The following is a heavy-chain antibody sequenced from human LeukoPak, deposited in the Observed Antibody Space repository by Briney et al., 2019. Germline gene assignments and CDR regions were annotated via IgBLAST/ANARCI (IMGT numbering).Heavy chain of an antibody. Sequence: ASVKVSCKASGGTFSSYAISWVRQAPGQGLEWMGRIIPILGIANYAQKFQGRVTITADKSTSTAYMELSSLRSEDTAVYYCARELINFASGYYSTYYYYGMDVWGQGTTVTVSS. D-gene: IGHD3-22*01. V-gene: IGHV1-69*04. CDR2: IIPILGIA. J-gene: IGHJ6*02. CDR3: ARELINFASGYYSTYYYYGMDV. CDR1: GGTFSSYA.